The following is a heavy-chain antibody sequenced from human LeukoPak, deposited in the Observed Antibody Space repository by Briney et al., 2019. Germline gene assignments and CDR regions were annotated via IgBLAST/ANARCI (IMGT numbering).Heavy chain of an antibody. D-gene: IGHD3-22*01. CDR3: ATANDGGGYQWGDFFDF. CDR2: IIPNLGTT. Sequence: GASVKVSCKASGGTSNSHAISWVRLAPGQGLEWMGRIIPNLGTTNRAQNFQDRVTLTADKSTNTAYMELTSLTSDDTAVYYCATANDGGGYQWGDFFDFWGQGTLVTVSS. V-gene: IGHV1-69*04. J-gene: IGHJ4*02. CDR1: GGTSNSHA.